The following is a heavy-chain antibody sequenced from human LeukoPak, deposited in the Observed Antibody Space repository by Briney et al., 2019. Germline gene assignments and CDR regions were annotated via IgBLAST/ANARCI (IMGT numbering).Heavy chain of an antibody. CDR2: IYNNGST. CDR3: ASIAYCGGDCYLGGWYFDL. D-gene: IGHD2-21*02. CDR1: DGSIRSYY. Sequence: SETLSLTCTVSDGSIRSYYWSWIRQPPGKGLEWIGHIYNNGSTNYNPSLKSRVTISVDTSKNQFSLKLSSVTAADTAVYYCASIAYCGGDCYLGGWYFDLWGQGTLVTVSS. J-gene: IGHJ2*01. V-gene: IGHV4-59*01.